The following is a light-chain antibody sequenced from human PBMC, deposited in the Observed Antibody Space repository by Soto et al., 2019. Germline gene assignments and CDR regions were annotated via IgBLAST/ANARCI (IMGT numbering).Light chain of an antibody. CDR1: QSISAY. CDR3: QQSYDRPPVT. J-gene: IGKJ4*01. CDR2: AAS. V-gene: IGKV1-39*01. Sequence: DVQMTQSPSSLSASVGDTVTLTCRASQSISAYLNWYQQKPGQAPNLLITAASTLESGVPSRFSGRGSGTHFALTISSLQPEDFATYYCQQSYDRPPVTFGGGTKVELK.